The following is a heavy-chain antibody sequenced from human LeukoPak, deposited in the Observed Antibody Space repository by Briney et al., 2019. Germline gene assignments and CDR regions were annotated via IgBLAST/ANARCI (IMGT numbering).Heavy chain of an antibody. CDR2: ISYDGSNK. CDR1: GFTFSSYV. CDR3: ARSGGDYAFDI. V-gene: IGHV3-30*04. Sequence: GRSLRLSCVASGFTFSSYVMHWVRQAPGKGLEWVAVISYDGSNKYYADSVKGRFTISRDNCKNTLYLQMNSLRAEDTAVYYCARSGGDYAFDIWGQGTMVTVSS. D-gene: IGHD2-21*01. J-gene: IGHJ3*02.